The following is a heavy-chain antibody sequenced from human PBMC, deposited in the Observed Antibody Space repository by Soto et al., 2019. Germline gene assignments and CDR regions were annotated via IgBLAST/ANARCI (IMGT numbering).Heavy chain of an antibody. CDR2: ISSSSSYI. CDR1: GFTFSSYS. CDR3: ARQVEWLANFDY. Sequence: ESGGGLVKPGGSLRLSCAASGFTFSSYSMNWVRQAPGKGLEWVSSISSSSSYIYYADSVKGRFTISRDNAKNSLYLQMNSLRAEDTAVYYCARQVEWLANFDYWGQGTLVTVSS. V-gene: IGHV3-21*01. J-gene: IGHJ4*02. D-gene: IGHD6-19*01.